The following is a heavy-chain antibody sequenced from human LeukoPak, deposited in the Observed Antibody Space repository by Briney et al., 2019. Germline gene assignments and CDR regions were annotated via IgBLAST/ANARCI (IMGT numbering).Heavy chain of an antibody. CDR2: ISNTGST. J-gene: IGHJ6*02. CDR3: ARDRLPSRYNGLDV. D-gene: IGHD2-2*01. CDR1: GGSISGYY. Sequence: SEILSLTCTVSGGSISGYYWSWIRQPPGKGLEWIGFISNTGSTNYNPSLKSRVTISVDTSKNHFSLKLTSVTAADTAVYFCARDRLPSRYNGLDVWGQGTTVTVSS. V-gene: IGHV4-59*01.